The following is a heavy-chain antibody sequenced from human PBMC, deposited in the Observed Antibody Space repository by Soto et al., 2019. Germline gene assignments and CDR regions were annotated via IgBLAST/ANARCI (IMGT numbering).Heavy chain of an antibody. V-gene: IGHV3-11*06. Sequence: GGPLRLSCAASGFTFRDYYMSWIRQAPGKGLEWVSYISSSSSYTNYADSVKGRFTISRDNAKNSLYLQMNSLRAEDTAVYYCASMTGGGYYWGQGTLVTVSS. CDR3: ASMTGGGYY. J-gene: IGHJ4*02. D-gene: IGHD5-12*01. CDR2: ISSSSSYT. CDR1: GFTFRDYY.